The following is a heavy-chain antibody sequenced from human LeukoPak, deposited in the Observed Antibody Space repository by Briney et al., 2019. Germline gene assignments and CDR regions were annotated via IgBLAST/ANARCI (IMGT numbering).Heavy chain of an antibody. J-gene: IGHJ3*02. Sequence: GGSLRLSCAASGFTFSRYSMNWVRQAPGKGLEWVSSISSSSSYIYYADSVKGRFTISRDNAKNSLYLQMNSLRAEDTAVYYCARDSGDIVVTHWAFDIWGQGTMVTVSS. D-gene: IGHD5-12*01. CDR1: GFTFSRYS. V-gene: IGHV3-21*01. CDR2: ISSSSSYI. CDR3: ARDSGDIVVTHWAFDI.